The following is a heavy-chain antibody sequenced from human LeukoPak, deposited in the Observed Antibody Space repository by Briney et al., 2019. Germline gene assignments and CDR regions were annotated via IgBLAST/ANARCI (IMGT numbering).Heavy chain of an antibody. V-gene: IGHV4-59*01. CDR3: AREGARYCSSTSCYRDFDY. CDR1: GVSSSSYY. Sequence: SVTLSLTCTGSGVSSSSYYWSWIRQPPGKGLEWIGYIYYSGSTNDNPSLKSRVTISVDTSKHQFSLKLSSVTAADTAVYYCAREGARYCSSTSCYRDFDYWAQGTLVTVSS. J-gene: IGHJ4*02. D-gene: IGHD2-2*01. CDR2: IYYSGST.